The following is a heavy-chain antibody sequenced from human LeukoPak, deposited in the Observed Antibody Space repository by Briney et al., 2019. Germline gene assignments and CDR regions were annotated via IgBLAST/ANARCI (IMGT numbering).Heavy chain of an antibody. J-gene: IGHJ4*02. V-gene: IGHV3-30-3*01. CDR2: ISYDGSNK. Sequence: GGSLRLSCAASGFTFSSYAMHWVRQAPGKGLEWVAVISYDGSNKYYADSVKGRFTISRDNSKNTLYLQMNSLRAEDTAAYYCATHSGSYYYLFDYWGQGTLVTVSS. D-gene: IGHD1-26*01. CDR1: GFTFSSYA. CDR3: ATHSGSYYYLFDY.